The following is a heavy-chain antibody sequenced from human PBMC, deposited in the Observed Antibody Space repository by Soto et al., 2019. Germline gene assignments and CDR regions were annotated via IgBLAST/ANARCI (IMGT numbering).Heavy chain of an antibody. Sequence: ASVRGCCKASGYTFTGYYMHWVRQAPGQGLEWMGWINPNSGGTNYAQKFQGWVTMTRDTSISTAYMELSRLRSDDTAVYYCARYSGYDNAVDYWGQGTLVTVSS. V-gene: IGHV1-2*04. D-gene: IGHD5-12*01. CDR1: GYTFTGYY. CDR3: ARYSGYDNAVDY. CDR2: INPNSGGT. J-gene: IGHJ4*02.